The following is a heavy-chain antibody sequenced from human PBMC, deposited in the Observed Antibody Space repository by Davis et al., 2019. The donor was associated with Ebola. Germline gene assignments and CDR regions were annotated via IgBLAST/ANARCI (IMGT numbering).Heavy chain of an antibody. J-gene: IGHJ6*02. Sequence: MPGESLRLSCAVYGGSFSGYYWSWIRQPPGKGLEWIGEIYHSGSTNYNPSLKSRVTISVDRSKNQFSLKLSSVTAADTAVYYCARDCGGDCYSRGYYYYGMDVWGQGTTVTVSS. V-gene: IGHV4-34*01. D-gene: IGHD2-21*01. CDR2: IYHSGST. CDR1: GGSFSGYY. CDR3: ARDCGGDCYSRGYYYYGMDV.